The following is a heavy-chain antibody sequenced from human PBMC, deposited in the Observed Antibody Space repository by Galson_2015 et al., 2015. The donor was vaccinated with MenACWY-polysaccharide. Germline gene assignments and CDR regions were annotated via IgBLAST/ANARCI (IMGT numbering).Heavy chain of an antibody. CDR1: GGSIFSSSYY. D-gene: IGHD3-16*01. J-gene: IGHJ4*02. Sequence: ETLSLTCTVSGGSIFSSSYYWGWIRQPPGKGLEWIGSSDYSGSDFYNPSLKSRVTISVDTSKNKFSLKLNSVTAADTAVYYCPRRGGGKEFDYWGQGMLVTVSS. CDR2: SDYSGSD. CDR3: PRRGGGKEFDY. V-gene: IGHV4-39*01.